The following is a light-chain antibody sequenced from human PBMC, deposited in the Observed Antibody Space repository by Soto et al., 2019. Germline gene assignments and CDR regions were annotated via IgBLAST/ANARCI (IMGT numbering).Light chain of an antibody. CDR1: QSVSSSY. CDR3: QQYGTS. Sequence: IVLTQSPGTLTLSPGXRATLSCRASQSVSSSYLVWYQQKPGQAPRLLIYGASSRATGVPDRFSGSGSGTDFTLTINRVEPEDFAVYYCQQYGTSFGGGTKVDIK. CDR2: GAS. J-gene: IGKJ4*01. V-gene: IGKV3-20*01.